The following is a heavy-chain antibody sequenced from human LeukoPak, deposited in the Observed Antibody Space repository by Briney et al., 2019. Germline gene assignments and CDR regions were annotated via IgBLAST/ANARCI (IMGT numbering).Heavy chain of an antibody. CDR1: GFTFSDYY. V-gene: IGHV3-11*04. CDR2: ISSSGSTI. J-gene: IGHJ4*02. Sequence: GGSLRLSCAASGFTFSDYYMSWIRQAPGKGLEWVSYISSSGSTIYYADSVKGRFTISRDNAKNSLYLQMNSLRAEDTAVYYCARDSSYYGSGSYYIDYWGQGTLVTVPS. CDR3: ARDSSYYGSGSYYIDY. D-gene: IGHD3-10*01.